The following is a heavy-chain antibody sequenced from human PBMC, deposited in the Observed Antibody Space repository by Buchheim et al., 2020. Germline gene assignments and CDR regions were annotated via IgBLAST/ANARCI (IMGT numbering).Heavy chain of an antibody. D-gene: IGHD2-15*01. CDR2: ISSSSSYI. CDR3: ARGHIVVIPSAIPVFDY. V-gene: IGHV3-21*01. CDR1: GFTFSSYS. J-gene: IGHJ4*02. Sequence: EVQLVESGGGLVKPGGSLRLSCAASGFTFSSYSINWVRQAPGKGLEWVSSISSSSSYIYYADSVKGRFTIFRDNAKNSLYLQMNSLRAEDTAVYYCARGHIVVIPSAIPVFDYWGQGTL.